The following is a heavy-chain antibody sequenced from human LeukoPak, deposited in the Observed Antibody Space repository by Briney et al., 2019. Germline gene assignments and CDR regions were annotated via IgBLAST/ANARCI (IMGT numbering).Heavy chain of an antibody. CDR3: AKGIAAAGNLGVDY. D-gene: IGHD6-13*01. V-gene: IGHV3-9*03. Sequence: GGSLRLSCAASGFTFDDYAMHWVRQAPGKGLEWVSGISWNSGSVGYADSVKGRFTISRDNAKNSLYLQMNSLRAEDMALYYCAKGIAAAGNLGVDYWGQGTLVTVSS. CDR2: ISWNSGSV. J-gene: IGHJ4*02. CDR1: GFTFDDYA.